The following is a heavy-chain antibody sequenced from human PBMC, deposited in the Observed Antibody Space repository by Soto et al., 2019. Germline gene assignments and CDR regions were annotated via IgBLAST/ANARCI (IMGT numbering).Heavy chain of an antibody. J-gene: IGHJ6*02. V-gene: IGHV3-7*05. CDR1: GFTFSNYW. Sequence: EAQLVESGGGSVQPGGSLRLSCTASGFTFSNYWMSWVRQAPGKGLEWVANINQEGSEKDYVDSVKGRFTISRDYAKNSLFLQMNSLRAEDTAVYYCARGGQHVRNPLWDNYYYGMDVWGQGTTVTVSS. CDR2: INQEGSEK. D-gene: IGHD3-16*01. CDR3: ARGGQHVRNPLWDNYYYGMDV.